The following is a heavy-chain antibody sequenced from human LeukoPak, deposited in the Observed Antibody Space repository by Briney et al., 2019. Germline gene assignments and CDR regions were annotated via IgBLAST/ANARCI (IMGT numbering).Heavy chain of an antibody. CDR3: ARDQGAIFEGGFDY. J-gene: IGHJ4*02. Sequence: KSSETLSLTCAVYGGSFSGYYWSWIRQPPGKGLEWIGEINHSGSANYNPSLKSRVTISVDTSKNQFSLKLSSVTAADTAVYYCARDQGAIFEGGFDYWGQGTLVTVSS. CDR2: INHSGSA. CDR1: GGSFSGYY. D-gene: IGHD3-9*01. V-gene: IGHV4-34*01.